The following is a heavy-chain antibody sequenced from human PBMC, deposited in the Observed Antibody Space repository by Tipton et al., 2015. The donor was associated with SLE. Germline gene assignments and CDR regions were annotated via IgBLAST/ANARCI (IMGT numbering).Heavy chain of an antibody. Sequence: TLSLTCAVYGGSFNGYFWTWIRQPPGKGLEWIAEIIHSGVTNYNPSLRSRVTISVDMSKKQVSLKLSSVTAADTAVYYCARDKPSSSCLDYWGQGTLVTVSS. J-gene: IGHJ4*02. V-gene: IGHV4-34*12. D-gene: IGHD6-13*01. CDR1: GGSFNGYF. CDR3: ARDKPSSSCLDY. CDR2: IIHSGVT.